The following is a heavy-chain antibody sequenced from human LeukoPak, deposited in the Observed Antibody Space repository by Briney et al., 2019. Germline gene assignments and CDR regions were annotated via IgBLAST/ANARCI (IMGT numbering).Heavy chain of an antibody. V-gene: IGHV1-18*01. Sequence: ASVKVSCKASGYTFTSYGISWVRQAPGQGLEWMGWISAYNGNTNYAQKLQGRVTMTRNTSISTAYMELSSLRSDDTAVYYCARGDTWIQSYRYYAMDVWGQGTTVTVSS. CDR3: ARGDTWIQSYRYYAMDV. D-gene: IGHD5-18*01. CDR1: GYTFTSYG. J-gene: IGHJ6*02. CDR2: ISAYNGNT.